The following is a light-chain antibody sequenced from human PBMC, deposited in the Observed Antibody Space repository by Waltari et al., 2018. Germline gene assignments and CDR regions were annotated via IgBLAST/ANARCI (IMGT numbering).Light chain of an antibody. Sequence: DTLMTQSPSSLSASVGDRVTITCRASQAIATYVNWYQQTPGMAPKLLSFSYATLHRGVSSRFSGSGSGTEFTLTISNLQPDDFATYYCQQSYSAPLAFGGGTKLDI. CDR1: QAIATY. V-gene: IGKV1-39*01. J-gene: IGKJ4*01. CDR2: SYA. CDR3: QQSYSAPLA.